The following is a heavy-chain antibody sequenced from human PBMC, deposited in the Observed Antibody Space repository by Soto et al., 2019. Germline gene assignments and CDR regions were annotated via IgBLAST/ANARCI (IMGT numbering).Heavy chain of an antibody. D-gene: IGHD6-19*01. Sequence: VQLVESGGVVVQPGGSLRLSCAASGFTFDDYTMHWVRQAPGKGLEWVSLISWDGGSTYYADSVKGRFTISRDNSKNSLYLQMNSLRTEDTALYYCAKDGGTGGWYVFDYWGQGTLVTVSS. J-gene: IGHJ4*02. V-gene: IGHV3-43*01. CDR1: GFTFDDYT. CDR3: AKDGGTGGWYVFDY. CDR2: ISWDGGST.